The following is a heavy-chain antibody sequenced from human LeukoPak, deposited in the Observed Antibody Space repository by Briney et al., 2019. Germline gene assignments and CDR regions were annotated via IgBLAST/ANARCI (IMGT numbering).Heavy chain of an antibody. V-gene: IGHV4-59*01. CDR1: GGSISSDY. CDR3: ARSISNKGYYGWGSYSTLDYYYYMDV. CDR2: IYDSGGT. D-gene: IGHD3-10*01. J-gene: IGHJ6*03. Sequence: SETLSLTCAVSGGSISSDYWSWIRHPPGKGLEWIGYIYDSGGTNYNPSLKSRVTISVDTSKNQFSLKLSSVTAADTAVYYCARSISNKGYYGWGSYSTLDYYYYMDVWGKGTTVTISS.